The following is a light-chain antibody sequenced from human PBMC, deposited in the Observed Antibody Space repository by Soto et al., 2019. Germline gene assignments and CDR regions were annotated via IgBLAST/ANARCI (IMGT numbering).Light chain of an antibody. V-gene: IGKV1-5*03. CDR2: KAS. CDR3: QQYNSYWT. J-gene: IGKJ1*01. Sequence: DIQMTQSPSTLSASVGDRVTITCRASQSINNNLAWYRQKPGKAPKLLIYKASDLESGVPFRFSGGGSGTEFTLTISSLQPDDSATYYCQQYNSYWTFGQGTKVDIK. CDR1: QSINNN.